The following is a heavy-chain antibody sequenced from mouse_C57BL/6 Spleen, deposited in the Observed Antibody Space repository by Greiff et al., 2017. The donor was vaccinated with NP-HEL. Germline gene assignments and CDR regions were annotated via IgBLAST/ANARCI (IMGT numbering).Heavy chain of an antibody. CDR1: GYTFTDYY. CDR3: ARSYYGYDDYFDY. J-gene: IGHJ2*01. D-gene: IGHD2-9*01. V-gene: IGHV1-26*01. CDR2: INPNNGGT. Sequence: VQLQQSGPELVKPGASVKISCKASGYTFTDYYMNWVKQSHGKSLEWIGDINPNNGGTSYNQKFKGKATLTVDKSSSTAYMELRSLTSEDSAVYYCARSYYGYDDYFDYWGQGTTLTVSS.